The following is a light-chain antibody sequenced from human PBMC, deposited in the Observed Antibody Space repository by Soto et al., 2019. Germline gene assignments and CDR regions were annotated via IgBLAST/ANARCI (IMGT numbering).Light chain of an antibody. Sequence: IQMTQSPSSLSASVGGRVTIACQATQDISNLLNWFQQKPGKAPKLLIYDASNLETGVPSRFSGSGSGTDCTFTINSLQAEDFATYYCQQYENLPITFGQGTRLEIK. CDR1: QDISNL. J-gene: IGKJ5*01. V-gene: IGKV1-33*01. CDR3: QQYENLPIT. CDR2: DAS.